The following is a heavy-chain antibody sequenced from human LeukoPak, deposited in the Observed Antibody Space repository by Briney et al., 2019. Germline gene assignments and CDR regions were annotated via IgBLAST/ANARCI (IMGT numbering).Heavy chain of an antibody. D-gene: IGHD6-19*01. CDR1: GFTFSSFP. V-gene: IGHV3-21*01. CDR3: TRGNSGWYHNFDY. CDR2: ITGSSSYI. J-gene: IGHJ4*02. Sequence: GGSLRLSCAASGFTFSSFPMSWVRQAPGKGLEWVSSITGSSSYIYYADSVKGRFTISRDNAKNSLYLQMNSLRAGDSAVYYCTRGNSGWYHNFDYWGQGTLVTVSS.